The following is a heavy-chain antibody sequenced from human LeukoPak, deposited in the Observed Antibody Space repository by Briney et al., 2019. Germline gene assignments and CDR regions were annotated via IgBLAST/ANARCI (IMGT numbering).Heavy chain of an antibody. CDR3: ARFGGIRSGISPEDGN. D-gene: IGHD3-10*01. V-gene: IGHV1-2*02. Sequence: ASVKVSCKASGYTFTDYYMYWVRQAPGQGLEWMAWINPNSGGTNYAQKFQGRVTMTRDTSISTAYMELSRLRSDDTAVYYCARFGGIRSGISPEDGNWGQGTLVTVSS. CDR1: GYTFTDYY. J-gene: IGHJ4*02. CDR2: INPNSGGT.